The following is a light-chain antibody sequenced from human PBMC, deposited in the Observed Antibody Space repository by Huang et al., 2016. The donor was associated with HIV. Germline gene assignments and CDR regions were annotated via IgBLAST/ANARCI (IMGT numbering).Light chain of an antibody. Sequence: EVVMTQSPATLSVSPGERATLSCRASQSVNSNLAWYQLKSGQAPRLLIYDASTRATGIPARFSGSGSGTEFTLRISSLHTEDFAIYYCQQYSNWPPWTFGQGTKVEIK. CDR2: DAS. CDR1: QSVNSN. CDR3: QQYSNWPPWT. J-gene: IGKJ1*01. V-gene: IGKV3-15*01.